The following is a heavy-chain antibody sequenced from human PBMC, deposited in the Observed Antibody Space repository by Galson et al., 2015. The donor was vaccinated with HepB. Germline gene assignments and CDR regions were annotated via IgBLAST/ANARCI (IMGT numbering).Heavy chain of an antibody. J-gene: IGHJ5*02. CDR3: ARSDYCSSTSCYNKNDNWFDP. V-gene: IGHV3-30-3*01. Sequence: SLRLSCAASGFTFSSCAMHWVRQAPGKGLEWVAVISYDGSNKYYADSVKGRFTISRDNSKNTLYLQMNSLRAEDTAVYYCARSDYCSSTSCYNKNDNWFDPWGQGTLVTVSS. D-gene: IGHD2-2*01. CDR1: GFTFSSCA. CDR2: ISYDGSNK.